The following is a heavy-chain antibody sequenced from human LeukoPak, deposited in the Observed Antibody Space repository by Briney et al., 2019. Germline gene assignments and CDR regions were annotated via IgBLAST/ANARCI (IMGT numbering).Heavy chain of an antibody. CDR3: ARDVRNYYDSSGYYLFDY. D-gene: IGHD3-22*01. CDR2: ISAYNGNT. Sequence: ASVKVACKAAGYTFTSYGISWVRQAPGQGLEWMGWISAYNGNTNYAQKLQGRVSMTTDTSTSTAYMELRSLRSDDTAVYYCARDVRNYYDSSGYYLFDYWGQGTLVTVSS. V-gene: IGHV1-18*01. J-gene: IGHJ4*02. CDR1: GYTFTSYG.